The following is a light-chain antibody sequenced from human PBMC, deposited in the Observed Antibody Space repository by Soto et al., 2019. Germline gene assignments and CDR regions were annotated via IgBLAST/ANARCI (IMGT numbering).Light chain of an antibody. CDR1: NSNIGADYG. J-gene: IGLJ3*02. Sequence: QLVLTQPPSVSGAPGQRVTISCTGTNSNIGADYGVQWYQQFPGTAPKLLIYANNNRPSGVSDRFSGSKSATSASLAITGLQPGDEADYYCQSYDSSLVGLVFGAGTKLTVL. V-gene: IGLV1-40*01. CDR2: ANN. CDR3: QSYDSSLVGLV.